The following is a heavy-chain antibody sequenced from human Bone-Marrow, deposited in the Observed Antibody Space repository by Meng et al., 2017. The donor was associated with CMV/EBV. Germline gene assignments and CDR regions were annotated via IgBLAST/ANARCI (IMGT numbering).Heavy chain of an antibody. CDR2: ISSSSCYI. D-gene: IGHD3-10*01. Sequence: SCAASGFTFSSYSMNWVRQAPGKGLEWVSSISSSSCYIYYADSVKGRFTISRDNAKNSLYLQMNSLRAEDTAVYYCARERGAEGYFDLWGRGTLVTVSS. V-gene: IGHV3-21*01. CDR3: ARERGAEGYFDL. J-gene: IGHJ2*01. CDR1: GFTFSSYS.